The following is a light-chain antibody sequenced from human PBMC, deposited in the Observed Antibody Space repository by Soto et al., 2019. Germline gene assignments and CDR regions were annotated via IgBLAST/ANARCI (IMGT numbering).Light chain of an antibody. CDR3: SSFTSTTTLYV. CDR1: SNNY. CDR2: EAS. Sequence: QSVLTQPASVSGSPGQSITISCTGTSNNYVSWYQQHPGKAPELIIYEASNRPSKISDRFSGSKSGSTASLTISGLQAEDEATYYCSSFTSTTTLYVFGAGTKVTVL. J-gene: IGLJ1*01. V-gene: IGLV2-14*01.